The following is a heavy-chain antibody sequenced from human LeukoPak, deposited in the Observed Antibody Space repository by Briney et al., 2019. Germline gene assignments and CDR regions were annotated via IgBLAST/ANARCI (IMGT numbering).Heavy chain of an antibody. V-gene: IGHV4-38-2*02. D-gene: IGHD3-10*01. Sequence: SETLSLTCTVSGYSISSHYYWAWIRQPPGKGLEWIGSIYHSGSTYYNPSLKSRITISVDTSKNQFSLKLSSVTAADTAVYYCAREPHSMKYYYGSGSLAGILDDWGKGTTVTVSS. J-gene: IGHJ6*04. CDR1: GYSISSHYY. CDR2: IYHSGST. CDR3: AREPHSMKYYYGSGSLAGILDD.